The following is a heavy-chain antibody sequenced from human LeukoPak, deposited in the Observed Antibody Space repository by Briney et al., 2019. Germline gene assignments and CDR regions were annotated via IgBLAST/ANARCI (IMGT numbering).Heavy chain of an antibody. CDR2: IKEDGSEK. CDR1: GFTNSSYW. CDR3: ARAAVGASADAFDI. J-gene: IGHJ3*02. D-gene: IGHD1-26*01. Sequence: GGSLRLSCVASGFTNSSYWMTWVRQAPGKGLEWVGNIKEDGSEKNYADSVNGRFTTSRDNAKNSLYLQMNSLRAEDTAVYYCARAAVGASADAFDIWGQGTMVTVSS. V-gene: IGHV3-7*01.